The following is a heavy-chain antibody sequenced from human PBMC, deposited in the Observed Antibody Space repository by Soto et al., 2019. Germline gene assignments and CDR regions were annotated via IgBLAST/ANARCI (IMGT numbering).Heavy chain of an antibody. Sequence: GEYLKISCKGSGYSFTSYWISWVRQMPGKGLEWMGRIDPSDSYTNYSPSFQGHVTISADKSISTAYLQWSSLKASDTAMYYCARRTYYYDSSGYRIYYFDYWGQGTLVTVSS. CDR1: GYSFTSYW. J-gene: IGHJ4*02. CDR3: ARRTYYYDSSGYRIYYFDY. D-gene: IGHD3-22*01. V-gene: IGHV5-10-1*01. CDR2: IDPSDSYT.